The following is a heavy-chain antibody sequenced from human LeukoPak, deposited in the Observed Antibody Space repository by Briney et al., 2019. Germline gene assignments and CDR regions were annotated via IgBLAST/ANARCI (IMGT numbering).Heavy chain of an antibody. Sequence: ASVKVSCKASGYTFTGYYMHWVRQAPGQGLEWMGWINPNSGGTNYAQKFQGWVTMTRDTSISTAYMELSRLRSDDTAVYYCARGRVAEPDCSSTSCYNSGYDRGGPYYYYYYGMDVWGQGTTVTVSS. CDR2: INPNSGGT. V-gene: IGHV1-2*04. D-gene: IGHD2-2*02. CDR1: GYTFTGYY. CDR3: ARGRVAEPDCSSTSCYNSGYDRGGPYYYYYYGMDV. J-gene: IGHJ6*02.